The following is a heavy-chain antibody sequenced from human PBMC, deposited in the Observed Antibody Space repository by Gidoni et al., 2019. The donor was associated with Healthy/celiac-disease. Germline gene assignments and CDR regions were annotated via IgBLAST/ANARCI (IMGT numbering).Heavy chain of an antibody. D-gene: IGHD3-9*01. Sequence: QLQLQESGPGLVKPSETLSLTCTVSGGSISSSSYYWGWIRQPPGKGLEWIGSIYYSGSTYYNPSLKSRVTISVDTSKNQFSLKLSSVTAADTAVYYCARPAYDILTGSTEYYFDYWGQGTLVTVSS. CDR3: ARPAYDILTGSTEYYFDY. CDR1: GGSISSSSYY. J-gene: IGHJ4*02. V-gene: IGHV4-39*01. CDR2: IYYSGST.